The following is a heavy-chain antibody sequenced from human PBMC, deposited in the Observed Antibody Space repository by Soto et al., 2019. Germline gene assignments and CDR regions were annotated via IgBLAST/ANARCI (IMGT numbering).Heavy chain of an antibody. CDR3: AKILQLGDYAFYYYGMDV. CDR1: GFTFSNYG. J-gene: IGHJ6*02. D-gene: IGHD4-17*01. Sequence: QVPLVESGGGVVQPGRSLRLSCAASGFTFSNYGMNWVRQAPGKGLEWVAVISYDGSNKYYADSVKGRFTISRDNSKNTLYLQMNSLRAEDTAVYYCAKILQLGDYAFYYYGMDVWGQGTTVTVSS. V-gene: IGHV3-30*18. CDR2: ISYDGSNK.